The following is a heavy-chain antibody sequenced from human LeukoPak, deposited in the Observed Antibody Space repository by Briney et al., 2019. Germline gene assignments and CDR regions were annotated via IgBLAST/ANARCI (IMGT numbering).Heavy chain of an antibody. Sequence: GGSLRLSCAASGFTFSDYYMSWIRQAPGKGLEWVSYISSSGSTIYYADSVKGRFTISRDNSKNTLYLQMNSLRAEDTAVYYCARGGYRTTFYYYYMDVWGKGTTVTVSS. CDR2: ISSSGSTI. J-gene: IGHJ6*03. CDR1: GFTFSDYY. D-gene: IGHD1-7*01. CDR3: ARGGYRTTFYYYYMDV. V-gene: IGHV3-11*04.